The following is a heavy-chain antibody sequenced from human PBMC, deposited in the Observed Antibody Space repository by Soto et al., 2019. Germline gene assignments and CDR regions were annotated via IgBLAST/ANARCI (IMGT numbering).Heavy chain of an antibody. J-gene: IGHJ4*02. CDR1: GLTFSSYA. CDR3: AKDYRAGFSGAPSYYFDY. Sequence: GGSLRLSCAASGLTFSSYAMSWVRQAPGKGLEWVSAISGSGGSTYYADSVKGRFTISRDNSKNTLYLQMNSLRAEDTAVYYCAKDYRAGFSGAPSYYFDYWGQGTLVTVSS. V-gene: IGHV3-23*01. CDR2: ISGSGGST. D-gene: IGHD1-26*01.